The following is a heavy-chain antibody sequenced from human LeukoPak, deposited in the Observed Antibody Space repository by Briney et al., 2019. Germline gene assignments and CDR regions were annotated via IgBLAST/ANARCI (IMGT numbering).Heavy chain of an antibody. Sequence: SETLSLTCTVSGGSISSYYWSWIRQPPGKGLEWIGYIYYSGSTNYNPSLKSRVTISVDTSKNQFSLKLSSVTAADTAVYYCARLWLGNLGSYWGQGTLVTVSS. J-gene: IGHJ4*02. D-gene: IGHD3-10*01. CDR1: GGSISSYY. V-gene: IGHV4-59*01. CDR2: IYYSGST. CDR3: ARLWLGNLGSY.